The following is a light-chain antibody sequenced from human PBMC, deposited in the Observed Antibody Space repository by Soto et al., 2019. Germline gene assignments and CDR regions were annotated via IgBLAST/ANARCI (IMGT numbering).Light chain of an antibody. CDR3: SSYTSSSTHWV. J-gene: IGLJ3*02. CDR2: EVS. V-gene: IGLV2-14*01. CDR1: SSDVGGYNY. Sequence: QSALTQPASVSGSPGQSITISCTGTSSDVGGYNYVSWYQQHPGKAPKLMIYEVSNRPSGVSNRFSGSKSGNTASLTISGLQDKDEADYYCSSYTSSSTHWVFGGGTKLTVL.